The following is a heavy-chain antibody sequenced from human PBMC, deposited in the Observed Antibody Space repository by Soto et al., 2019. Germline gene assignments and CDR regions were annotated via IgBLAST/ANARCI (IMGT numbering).Heavy chain of an antibody. J-gene: IGHJ4*02. D-gene: IGHD2-15*01. CDR3: VRTSLVVAAATREDY. Sequence: GGSLRLSCAASGFSFSSYAMNWVRQAPGKGLEWVSRINSDGSSTSYADSVKGRFTISRDNAKNTLYLQMNSLRAEDTAVYYCVRTSLVVAAATREDYWGKGTLVPVSS. CDR2: INSDGSST. CDR1: GFSFSSYA. V-gene: IGHV3-74*01.